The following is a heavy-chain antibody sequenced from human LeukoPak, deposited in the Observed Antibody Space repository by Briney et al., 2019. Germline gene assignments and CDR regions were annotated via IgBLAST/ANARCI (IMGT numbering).Heavy chain of an antibody. D-gene: IGHD3-9*01. V-gene: IGHV3-21*01. J-gene: IGHJ4*02. CDR1: GFTFSGYS. Sequence: GGSLRLSCTASGFTFSGYSMNWIRQAPGKGLEWVSSFGTRSTSVYHAGSVKGRFAISRDNAKNSLYLQMNSLRAEDTAVYYCARVYDVLTGGFDHWGQGALVTVSS. CDR3: ARVYDVLTGGFDH. CDR2: FGTRSTSV.